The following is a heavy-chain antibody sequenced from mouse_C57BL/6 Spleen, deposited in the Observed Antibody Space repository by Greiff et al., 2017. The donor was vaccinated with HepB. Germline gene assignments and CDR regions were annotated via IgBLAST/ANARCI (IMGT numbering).Heavy chain of an antibody. V-gene: IGHV1-85*01. D-gene: IGHD1-1*01. CDR2: IYPRDGST. Sequence: QVQLKESGPELVKPGASVKLSCKASGYTFTSYDINWVKQRPGQGLEWIGWIYPRDGSTKYNEKFKGKATLTVDTSSSTAYMELHSLTSEDSAVYFCARRGYYYGSRNYAMDYWGQGTSVTVSS. CDR1: GYTFTSYD. CDR3: ARRGYYYGSRNYAMDY. J-gene: IGHJ4*01.